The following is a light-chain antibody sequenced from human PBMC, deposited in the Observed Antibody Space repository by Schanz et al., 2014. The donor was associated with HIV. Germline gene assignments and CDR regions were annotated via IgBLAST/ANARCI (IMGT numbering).Light chain of an antibody. J-gene: IGKJ1*01. CDR2: GAS. V-gene: IGKV3-20*01. CDR1: QSLGSNF. CDR3: QQYDSPPWT. Sequence: IVLTQSPGTLSLSPGERATLSCRASQSLGSNFLAWYQQKPGQAPRLLIFGASNRATGIPDRFSGSESGXDFTLTISRVEPXXXXXXYCQQYDSPPWTFGQGXKVEVK.